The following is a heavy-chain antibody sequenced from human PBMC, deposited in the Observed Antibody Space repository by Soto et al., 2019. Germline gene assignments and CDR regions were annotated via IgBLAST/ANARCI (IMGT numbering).Heavy chain of an antibody. D-gene: IGHD1-26*01. CDR1: GGSISSYY. CDR3: ARYRGGSFYFDY. CDR2: IYYSGST. Sequence: QVQLQESGPGLVKPSETLSLTCTVSGGSISSYYWSWIRQPPGKGLEWIGYIYYSGSTNYNPSLKSRVXXXVXXAKYQFSLKLSSVTAADTAVYYCARYRGGSFYFDYWGQGTLVTVSS. J-gene: IGHJ4*02. V-gene: IGHV4-59*01.